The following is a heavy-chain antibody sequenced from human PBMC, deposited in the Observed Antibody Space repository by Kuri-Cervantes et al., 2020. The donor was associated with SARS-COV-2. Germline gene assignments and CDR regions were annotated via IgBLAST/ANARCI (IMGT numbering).Heavy chain of an antibody. V-gene: IGHV3-53*05. Sequence: GGSLRLSCAASGFTVSSNYMSWVRQAPGKGLEWVSVIYSGGSTYYADSVKGRFTISRDNSKNTLYLQMKSLRAEDTAVYYCARVYWNDHGMDVWGQGTTVTVSS. J-gene: IGHJ6*02. CDR3: ARVYWNDHGMDV. CDR1: GFTVSSNY. CDR2: IYSGGST. D-gene: IGHD1-1*01.